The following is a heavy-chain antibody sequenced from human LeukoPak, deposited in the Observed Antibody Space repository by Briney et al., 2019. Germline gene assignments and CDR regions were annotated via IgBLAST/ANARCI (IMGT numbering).Heavy chain of an antibody. CDR2: INPSGGST. CDR1: GYTFTSYY. V-gene: IGHV1-46*01. CDR3: ARDFWSGYYYDY. D-gene: IGHD3-3*01. Sequence: ASVKVSCEASGYTFTSYYLHWVRQAPGQGLEWMGIINPSGGSTSYAQKFQGRVTVTRDTSTSTVYMELSSLRSEDTAVYYCARDFWSGYYYDYWGQGTLVTVSS. J-gene: IGHJ4*02.